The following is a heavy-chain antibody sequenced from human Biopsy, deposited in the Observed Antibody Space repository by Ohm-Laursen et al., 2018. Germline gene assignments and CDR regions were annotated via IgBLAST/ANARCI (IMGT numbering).Heavy chain of an antibody. Sequence: PSQTLSLTCTVSGDSIRNYYWSWIRQAAGKGLEWIGRIYPGGGTIYNPSLKSRVTMSVDTSKNHFSLNLNSVTAADTAVYYCAGIVLGPTNDAFDIWGQGTVVTVSS. CDR1: GDSIRNYY. CDR3: AGIVLGPTNDAFDI. CDR2: IYPGGGT. J-gene: IGHJ3*02. V-gene: IGHV4-4*07. D-gene: IGHD1-26*01.